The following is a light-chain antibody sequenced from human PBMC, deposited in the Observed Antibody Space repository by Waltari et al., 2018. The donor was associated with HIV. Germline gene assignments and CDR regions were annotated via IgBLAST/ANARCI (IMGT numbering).Light chain of an antibody. CDR1: SSDVGGSHY. CDR2: DVS. CDR3: SSRSTINTHVV. Sequence: QSALTQPASVSGSPGQSITISCTGTSSDVGGSHYVSWYQHHPGKAPKLTILDVSVRPSGISNRFSGSKSDNTAYLTISGLQTDDEADYYCSSRSTINTHVVFGGGTKVTVL. J-gene: IGLJ2*01. V-gene: IGLV2-14*03.